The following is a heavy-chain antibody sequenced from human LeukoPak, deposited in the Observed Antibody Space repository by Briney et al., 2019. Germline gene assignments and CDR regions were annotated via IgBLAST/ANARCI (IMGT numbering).Heavy chain of an antibody. V-gene: IGHV4-34*01. J-gene: IGHJ5*02. CDR2: INHSGST. D-gene: IGHD2-2*01. Sequence: TSETLSLTCAVYGGSFSGHYWSWIRQPPGKGLEWIGEINHSGSTNYNPSLKSRVTISVDTSKNQFSLKLSSVTAADTAVYYCARADIVVVPAARKSGWFDPWGQGTLVTVSS. CDR3: ARADIVVVPAARKSGWFDP. CDR1: GGSFSGHY.